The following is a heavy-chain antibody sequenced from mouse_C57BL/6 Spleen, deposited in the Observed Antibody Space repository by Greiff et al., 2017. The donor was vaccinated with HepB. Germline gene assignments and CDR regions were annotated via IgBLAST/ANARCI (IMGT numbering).Heavy chain of an antibody. CDR1: GFTFSDYG. J-gene: IGHJ2*01. CDR3: AKIYYYYDDYFDY. Sequence: EVMLVESGGGLVKPGGSLKLSCAASGFTFSDYGMHWVRQAPEKGLEWVAYISSGSSTIYYADTVKGRFTISRDNAKNTLFLQMTSLRSEDTAMYYCAKIYYYYDDYFDYWGQGTTLTVSS. D-gene: IGHD2-4*01. V-gene: IGHV5-17*01. CDR2: ISSGSSTI.